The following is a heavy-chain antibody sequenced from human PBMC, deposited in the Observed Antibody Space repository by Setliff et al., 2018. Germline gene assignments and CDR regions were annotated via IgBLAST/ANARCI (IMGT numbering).Heavy chain of an antibody. J-gene: IGHJ3*02. CDR1: GFSFSRHW. V-gene: IGHV3-7*01. CDR2: IKQDGSTK. CDR3: VRDDADNYDAFDN. Sequence: GESLRLSCVASGFSFSRHWMSWVRQAPGKGLAWVADIKQDGSTKYYLDSVKGRFTISRDNAKRSPYLQMNGLRADDTGVYYCVRDDADNYDAFDNWGQATLVTV. D-gene: IGHD3-22*01.